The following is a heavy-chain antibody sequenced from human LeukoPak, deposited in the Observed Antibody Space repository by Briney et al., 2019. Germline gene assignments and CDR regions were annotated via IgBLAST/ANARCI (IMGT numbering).Heavy chain of an antibody. CDR2: INHSGST. Sequence: PSETLSLTCAVYGGSFSGYYWSWIRQPPGKGLEWIGEINHSGSTNYNPSLKSRVTISVDTSKNQFSLKLSSVTAADTAVYYCAATHTNSLSIAVLGYWGQGTLVTVSS. D-gene: IGHD6-19*01. J-gene: IGHJ4*02. CDR3: AATHTNSLSIAVLGY. V-gene: IGHV4-34*01. CDR1: GGSFSGYY.